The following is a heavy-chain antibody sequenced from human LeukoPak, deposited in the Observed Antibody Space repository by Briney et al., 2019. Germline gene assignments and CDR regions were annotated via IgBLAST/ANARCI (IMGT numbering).Heavy chain of an antibody. Sequence: PSQTLSLTCTVSGGSISSGGYYWSWIRQPPGEGLEWIGYIYHSGSTYYNPSLKSRVTISVDRSKNQFSLKLSSVTAADTAVYYCATVVPAANDHHAAFDIWGQGTMVTVSS. D-gene: IGHD2-2*01. J-gene: IGHJ3*02. CDR1: GGSISSGGYY. CDR2: IYHSGST. CDR3: ATVVPAANDHHAAFDI. V-gene: IGHV4-30-2*01.